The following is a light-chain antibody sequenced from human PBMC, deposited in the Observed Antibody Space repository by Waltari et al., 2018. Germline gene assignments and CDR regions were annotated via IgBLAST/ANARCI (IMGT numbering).Light chain of an antibody. J-gene: IGKJ1*01. CDR3: QKYYRLPAT. Sequence: EIVLTQSPGTLSLSTGERATLSCRASQSVSRYLVWYQQKPGQAPRLLIYAASIRATGIPDRFSGSGSGTDFRLTISRLEPEDFAVYYCQKYYRLPATFGQGTKVEIK. CDR1: QSVSRY. V-gene: IGKV3-20*01. CDR2: AAS.